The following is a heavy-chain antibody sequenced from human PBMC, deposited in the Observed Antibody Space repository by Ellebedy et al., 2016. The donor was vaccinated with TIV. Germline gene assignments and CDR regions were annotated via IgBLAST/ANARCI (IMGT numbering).Heavy chain of an antibody. D-gene: IGHD3-22*01. CDR2: ISYDGSNK. CDR3: ASESYDSSGYPRAFDI. V-gene: IGHV3-30-3*01. J-gene: IGHJ3*02. Sequence: GESLKISXAASGFTFSSYAMHWVRQAPGKGLEWVAVISYDGSNKYYADSVKGRFTISRDNSKNTLYLQMNSLRAEDTAVYYCASESYDSSGYPRAFDIWGQGTMVTVSS. CDR1: GFTFSSYA.